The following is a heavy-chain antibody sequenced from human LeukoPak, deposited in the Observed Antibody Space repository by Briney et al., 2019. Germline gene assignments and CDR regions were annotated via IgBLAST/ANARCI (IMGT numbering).Heavy chain of an antibody. CDR1: GFTFSSDA. CDR2: ISGSGGST. CDR3: AKGDQGKGSYSIGPFDY. J-gene: IGHJ4*02. V-gene: IGHV3-23*01. D-gene: IGHD1-26*01. Sequence: GGSLRLSCAASGFTFSSDAMSWVRPAPGKGLEWVSAISGSGGSTYYADSVRGRFAISRDNSKNTLYLQMNSLRAEDTAVYYCAKGDQGKGSYSIGPFDYWGQGTLVTVSS.